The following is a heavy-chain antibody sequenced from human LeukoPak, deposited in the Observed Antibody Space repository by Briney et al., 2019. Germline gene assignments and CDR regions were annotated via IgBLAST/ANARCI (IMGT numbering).Heavy chain of an antibody. D-gene: IGHD4-17*01. J-gene: IGHJ3*02. CDR3: AREVVGDYAQADAFDI. CDR1: GGSISSGGYY. Sequence: PSQTLSLTCTVSGGSISSGGYYWSWIRQPPGKGLEWIGYIYHSGSTYYNPSLKSRVTISVDRSKNQFSLKLSSVTAADTAVYYCAREVVGDYAQADAFDIWGQGTMVTASS. V-gene: IGHV4-30-2*01. CDR2: IYHSGST.